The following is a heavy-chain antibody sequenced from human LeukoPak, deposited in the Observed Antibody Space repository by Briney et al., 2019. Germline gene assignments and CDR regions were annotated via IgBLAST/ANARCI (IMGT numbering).Heavy chain of an antibody. J-gene: IGHJ4*02. V-gene: IGHV3-33*01. Sequence: GGSLRLSCETSGFTFSGYGMHWVRQAPGKGLEWVAVIWHNGNKKYYADSVKGRFTISRDNSKNTLYLQMNSLRAEDTAVYYCARDPNYYGSGSYFVYFDQWGQGTLVTVSS. CDR1: GFTFSGYG. CDR2: IWHNGNKK. D-gene: IGHD3-10*01. CDR3: ARDPNYYGSGSYFVYFDQ.